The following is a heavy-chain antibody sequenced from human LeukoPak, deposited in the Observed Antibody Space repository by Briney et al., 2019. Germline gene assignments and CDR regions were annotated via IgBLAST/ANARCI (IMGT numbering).Heavy chain of an antibody. D-gene: IGHD3-3*01. CDR2: IYYSGST. CDR3: ARAQAGFWRGYRPFNYYYYYMDV. Sequence: PSETLSLTCTVSGGSISSYYWSWIRQPPGKGLEWIGYIYYSGSTNYNPSLKSRVTISVDTSKNQFSLKLSSVTAADTAVYYCARAQAGFWRGYRPFNYYYYYMDVWGKGTTVTVSS. CDR1: GGSISSYY. J-gene: IGHJ6*03. V-gene: IGHV4-59*01.